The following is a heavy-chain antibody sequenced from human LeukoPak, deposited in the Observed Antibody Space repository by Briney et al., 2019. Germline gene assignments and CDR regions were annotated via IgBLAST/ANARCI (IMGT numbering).Heavy chain of an antibody. D-gene: IGHD6-25*01. CDR1: GFTFSSYG. Sequence: QPGGSLRLSCAASGFTFSSYGMHWVRQAPGKGLEWVTVISHDGSNTYYADSVKGRFTISRDNSKNTLYLQMNSLRVEDTAVYYCAKEKSGLRGYFDCWGQGNLVTVCS. CDR3: AKEKSGLRGYFDC. V-gene: IGHV3-30*18. J-gene: IGHJ4*02. CDR2: ISHDGSNT.